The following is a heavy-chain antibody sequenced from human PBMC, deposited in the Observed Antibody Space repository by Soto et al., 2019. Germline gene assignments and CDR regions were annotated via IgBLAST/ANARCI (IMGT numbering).Heavy chain of an antibody. D-gene: IGHD6-19*01. Sequence: ASVKVSCKASGYTFTSHHMHWVRQVPGEGLDWMGMINPRSGGTNSPQKFQGRVTMTRDTSTSTVYMELSSLRSEDTAVYYCCSLQDGQWYWRQGTLVTVSS. CDR1: GYTFTSHH. CDR2: INPRSGGT. V-gene: IGHV1-46*01. J-gene: IGHJ4*02. CDR3: CSLQDGQWY.